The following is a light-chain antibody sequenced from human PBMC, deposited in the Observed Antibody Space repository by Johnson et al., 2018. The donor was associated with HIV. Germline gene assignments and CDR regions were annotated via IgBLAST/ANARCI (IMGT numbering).Light chain of an antibody. V-gene: IGLV1-51*02. CDR3: GAWDSSLSAHFV. J-gene: IGLJ1*01. Sequence: QSVLTQPPSVSAAPGQKVTISCSGSTSNIGNNYVSWYQQLPGTAPKLLIYEKNKRPSGIPDRFSASQSGTSATLVITGLQTGDEADYYCGAWDSSLSAHFVFGTGTKVTVL. CDR2: EKN. CDR1: TSNIGNNY.